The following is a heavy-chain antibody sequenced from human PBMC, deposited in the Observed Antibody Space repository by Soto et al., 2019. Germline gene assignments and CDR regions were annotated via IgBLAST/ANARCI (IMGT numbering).Heavy chain of an antibody. CDR3: VKDLSRYGSGSYGPFDY. Sequence: GGSLRLSCSASGFTFSSYAMHWVRQAPGKGLEYVSAISSNGGSTYYADSVEGRFTISRDNSKNTLYLQMSSLRAEDTAVYYCVKDLSRYGSGSYGPFDYWGQGTLVTVSS. J-gene: IGHJ4*02. V-gene: IGHV3-64D*06. D-gene: IGHD3-10*01. CDR2: ISSNGGST. CDR1: GFTFSSYA.